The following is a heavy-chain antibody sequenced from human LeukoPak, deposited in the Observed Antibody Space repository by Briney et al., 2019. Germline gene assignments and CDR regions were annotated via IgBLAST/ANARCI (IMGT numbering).Heavy chain of an antibody. CDR1: GYTFTSYG. D-gene: IGHD5-24*01. Sequence: SVKVSCKASGYTFTSYGIGWVRQAPGQGLEWMGGIIPIFGTANYAQKFQGRVTITADESTSTAYLELSSLRSEDTAVYYCARDRDGYNTYFDYWGQGTLVTVSS. CDR2: IIPIFGTA. CDR3: ARDRDGYNTYFDY. J-gene: IGHJ4*02. V-gene: IGHV1-69*13.